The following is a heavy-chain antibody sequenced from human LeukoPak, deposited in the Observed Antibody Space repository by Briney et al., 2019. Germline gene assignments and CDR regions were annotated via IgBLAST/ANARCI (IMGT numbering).Heavy chain of an antibody. CDR3: ARARINWFDP. CDR2: IYNNGNT. V-gene: IGHV4-59*01. D-gene: IGHD3-16*01. CDR1: GGSISSYY. J-gene: IGHJ5*02. Sequence: SETLSLTCTVSGGSISSYYWSWIRQPRGKGLEWIGYIYNNGNTNYNPSLKSRVTTSVDTSRNQFSLKLRSVTAADTALYYCARARINWFDPWGQGILVTISS.